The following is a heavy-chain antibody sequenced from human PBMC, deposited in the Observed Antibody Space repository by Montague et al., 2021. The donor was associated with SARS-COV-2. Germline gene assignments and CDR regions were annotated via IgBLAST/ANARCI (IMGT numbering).Heavy chain of an antibody. D-gene: IGHD3-9*01. CDR2: LYNNGNF. CDR1: GGSISRSTSY. J-gene: IGHJ5*02. Sequence: SETLSLTCTVSGGSISRSTSYWGWMRQPPGKGLEWIGSLYNNGNFYYEPSLKSRSTTSSATSNNHFSLRLPSVTPADTAIYYCMTHNDILPGCTWFDPWGQGTLVTVSS. CDR3: MTHNDILPGCTWFDP. V-gene: IGHV4-39*01.